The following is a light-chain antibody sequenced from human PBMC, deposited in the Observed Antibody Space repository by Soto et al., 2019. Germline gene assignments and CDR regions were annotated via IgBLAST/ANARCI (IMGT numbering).Light chain of an antibody. V-gene: IGKV1-39*01. CDR2: GAS. Sequence: DLQLTQSPSSLSASVGDRVTISCRASQDIRGHLSWYQQKPGKAPEVVIYGASSLQSGVPLRFSGSGSGTDFTLTINSLQPEDFATYYCHQSLRSPPTFGQGTKLEI. CDR3: HQSLRSPPT. J-gene: IGKJ2*01. CDR1: QDIRGH.